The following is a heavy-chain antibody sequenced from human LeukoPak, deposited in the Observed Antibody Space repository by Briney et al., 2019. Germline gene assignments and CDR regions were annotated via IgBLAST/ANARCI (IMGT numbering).Heavy chain of an antibody. CDR1: GGTFSSYA. CDR2: IIPIFGTA. Sequence: SVKVSCKASGGTFSSYAISWVRQAPGQGLEWMGGIIPIFGTANYAQKFQGRVTITTDESTSPAYMELSSLRSEDTAVYYCASPSYYYDSSGYYSFDYWGQGTLVTVSS. D-gene: IGHD3-22*01. V-gene: IGHV1-69*05. J-gene: IGHJ4*02. CDR3: ASPSYYYDSSGYYSFDY.